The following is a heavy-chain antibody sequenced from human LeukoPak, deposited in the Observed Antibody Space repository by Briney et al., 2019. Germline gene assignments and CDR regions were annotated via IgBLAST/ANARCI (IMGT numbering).Heavy chain of an antibody. J-gene: IGHJ4*02. D-gene: IGHD3-10*01. CDR2: IYYSGST. V-gene: IGHV4-39*07. Sequence: SETLSLTCTVSGGSISSSSYYWGWIRQPPGKRLEWIGSIYYSGSTYYNPSLKSRVTISVDTSKNQFSLKLSSVTAADTAVYYSARAYGSGSWGSDYWGQGTLVTVSS. CDR1: GGSISSSSYY. CDR3: ARAYGSGSWGSDY.